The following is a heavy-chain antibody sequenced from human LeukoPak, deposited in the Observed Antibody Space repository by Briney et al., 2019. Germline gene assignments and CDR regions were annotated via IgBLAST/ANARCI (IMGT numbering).Heavy chain of an antibody. CDR2: IYSSGRT. V-gene: IGHV4-4*09. D-gene: IGHD1-26*01. Sequence: PSETLSLTCTVSGGSISNYYWSWIRQPPGKGLEWIGYIYSSGRTDYNPSLESRVTISVDTSKNHFSLKLSSVTAADTAVYYCARRLIVGGTSYFDYWGQGTLVTVSS. J-gene: IGHJ4*02. CDR1: GGSISNYY. CDR3: ARRLIVGGTSYFDY.